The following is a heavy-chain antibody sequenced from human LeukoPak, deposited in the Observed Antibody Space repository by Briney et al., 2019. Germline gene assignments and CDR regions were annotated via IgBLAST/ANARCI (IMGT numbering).Heavy chain of an antibody. V-gene: IGHV3-33*06. J-gene: IGHJ4*02. CDR3: TKAAYGSGDY. CDR2: IWYDGSNK. D-gene: IGHD3-10*01. CDR1: GFTFSSYG. Sequence: PGGSLRLSCAASGFTFSSYGMHWVRQAPGKGLEWVAVIWYDGSNKYYADSVKGRFTISRDNSKNTLYLQMNSLRAEDTAVYYCTKAAYGSGDYWGQETLVTVSS.